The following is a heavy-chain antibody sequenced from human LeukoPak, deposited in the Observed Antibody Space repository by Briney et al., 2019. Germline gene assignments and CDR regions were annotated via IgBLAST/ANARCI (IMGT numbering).Heavy chain of an antibody. D-gene: IGHD6-13*01. CDR3: TKDMHRRYEQPYFFEN. Sequence: PGRSLRLSCVASGFTFDDYGMHWVRQAPGKGLEWVSGISWNSGSIAYADSVKGRFTISRDNAKSSLYLQMNSLRAEDTALYYCTKDMHRRYEQPYFFENWGQGTLVTVSS. CDR2: ISWNSGSI. V-gene: IGHV3-9*01. CDR1: GFTFDDYG. J-gene: IGHJ4*02.